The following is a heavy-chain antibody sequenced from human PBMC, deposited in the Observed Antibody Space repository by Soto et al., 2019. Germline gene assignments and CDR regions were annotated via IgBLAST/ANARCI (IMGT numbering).Heavy chain of an antibody. J-gene: IGHJ3*02. CDR2: INAGNGNT. CDR3: VRDQGLWQQQWLVHDAFDI. V-gene: IGHV1-3*01. Sequence: GASVKVSCKASGYTFTSYAMHWVRQAPGQRLEWMGWINAGNGNTKYSQKFQGRVTITRDTSASTAYMELSSLRSEDTAVYYCVRDQGLWQQQWLVHDAFDIWGQGTMVTVSS. D-gene: IGHD6-19*01. CDR1: GYTFTSYA.